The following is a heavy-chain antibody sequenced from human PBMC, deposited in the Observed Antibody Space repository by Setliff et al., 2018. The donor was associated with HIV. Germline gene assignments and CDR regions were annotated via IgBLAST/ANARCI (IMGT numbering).Heavy chain of an antibody. J-gene: IGHJ4*02. Sequence: GGSLRLSCAASGFIFDDYAMHWVRQAPGKGLEWVSGIDWNSGSRAYADSVKGRFIISRDNTKNSLYLQMNSLTTDDTALYYCAQGSDPQLVTLFAYWGQGTLVTVSS. CDR3: AQGSDPQLVTLFAY. CDR2: IDWNSGSR. D-gene: IGHD6-6*01. V-gene: IGHV3-9*01. CDR1: GFIFDDYA.